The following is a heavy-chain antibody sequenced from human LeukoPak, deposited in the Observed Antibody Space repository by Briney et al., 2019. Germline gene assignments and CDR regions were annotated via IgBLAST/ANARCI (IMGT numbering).Heavy chain of an antibody. J-gene: IGHJ6*02. D-gene: IGHD3-10*01. Sequence: GGSLRLSCAASGFTFSSYWMSWVRQAPGKGLEGVANIKQYGSEKYYVDSVKGRFTISRDNAKNSLYLQMNSLRAEDTAVYYCARDRAGKNYYYYGMDVWGQGTTVTVSS. V-gene: IGHV3-7*01. CDR2: IKQYGSEK. CDR1: GFTFSSYW. CDR3: ARDRAGKNYYYYGMDV.